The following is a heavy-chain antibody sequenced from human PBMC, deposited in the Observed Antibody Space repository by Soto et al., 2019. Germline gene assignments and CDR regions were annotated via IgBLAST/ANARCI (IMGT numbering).Heavy chain of an antibody. J-gene: IGHJ6*02. CDR1: GFSLSTSGVG. Sequence: SGPTLVNPTQTLTLTCTFSGFSLSTSGVGVGWIRQPPGKALEWLALIYWNDDKRYSPSLKSRLTITKDTSKNQVVLTMTDMDPVDTATYYCAHKGKGYYYYGMDVWGQGTTDTVSS. V-gene: IGHV2-5*01. CDR2: IYWNDDK. CDR3: AHKGKGYYYYGMDV.